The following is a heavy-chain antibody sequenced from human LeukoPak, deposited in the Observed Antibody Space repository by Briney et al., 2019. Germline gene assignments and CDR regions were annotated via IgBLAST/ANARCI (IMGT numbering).Heavy chain of an antibody. D-gene: IGHD2-15*01. V-gene: IGHV3-48*01. CDR2: ISSSGSAI. J-gene: IGHJ4*02. CDR1: GFPLSSYS. Sequence: AGSLRLSCAASGFPLSSYSINWVRQAPGKGLEWVSYISSSGSAIYYVDAVKGRFTVSRHNAKNPLFLQMNSPRAEDTAVYYCVRVKGSYFDYWGQGALVTVSA. CDR3: VRVKGSYFDY.